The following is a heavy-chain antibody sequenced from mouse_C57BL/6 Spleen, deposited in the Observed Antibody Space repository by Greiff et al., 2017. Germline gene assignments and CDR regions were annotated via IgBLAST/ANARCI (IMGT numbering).Heavy chain of an antibody. V-gene: IGHV1-69*01. D-gene: IGHD4-1*01. J-gene: IGHJ4*01. CDR3: ARWELTGPMDY. CDR1: GYTFTSYW. Sequence: QVQLQQPGAELVMPGASVKLSCKASGYTFTSYWMHWVKQRPGQGLEWIGEIDPSDSYTNYNQKLKGKSTLTVDKSSSTAYMQLSSLTSEDSAVYYCARWELTGPMDYWGQGTSVTVSS. CDR2: IDPSDSYT.